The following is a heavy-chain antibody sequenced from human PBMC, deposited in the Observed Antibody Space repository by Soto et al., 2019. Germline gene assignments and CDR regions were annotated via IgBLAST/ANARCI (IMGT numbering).Heavy chain of an antibody. J-gene: IGHJ4*02. D-gene: IGHD1-26*01. Sequence: ASVKVSCKASGGTFSSYAISWVRQAPGQGLEWMGIIKPSGGSTSYAQKFQGRVTMTRDTSTSTVFMELSSLRSDDTAVYYCARSYLSAGQFDYWGQGTLVTVSS. CDR1: GGTFSSYA. V-gene: IGHV1-46*03. CDR2: IKPSGGST. CDR3: ARSYLSAGQFDY.